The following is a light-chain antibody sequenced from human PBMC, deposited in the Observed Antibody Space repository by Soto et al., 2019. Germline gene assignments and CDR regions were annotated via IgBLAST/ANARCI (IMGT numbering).Light chain of an antibody. CDR2: DDS. J-gene: IGLJ1*01. CDR1: NIGSKS. Sequence: SYELRQPPSVSVAPGQTVRVTCGGKNIGSKSVHWYQQKPGQAPVLVVYDDSDRPSGIPERISASNSGNTATLTISRVEAGDEADYHCQVWASNSGHYVFGTGTKVTVL. CDR3: QVWASNSGHYV. V-gene: IGLV3-21*02.